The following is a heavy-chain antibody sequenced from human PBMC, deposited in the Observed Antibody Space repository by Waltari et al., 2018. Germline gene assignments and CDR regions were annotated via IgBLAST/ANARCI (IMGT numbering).Heavy chain of an antibody. V-gene: IGHV3-9*01. D-gene: IGHD2-15*01. J-gene: IGHJ6*02. CDR1: GFTFDSFV. CDR3: AILDIAYYSFHQMDV. Sequence: EVQLVESGGTLVQPGRSLRLSCAASGFTFDSFVMLGVRQRPGKGLEWVSGISWNGGSLGYGDSVKGRFTISRDNSDNILYLQRNSLRPEDTAVYYCAILDIAYYSFHQMDVWGRGTTVTVSS. CDR2: ISWNGGSL.